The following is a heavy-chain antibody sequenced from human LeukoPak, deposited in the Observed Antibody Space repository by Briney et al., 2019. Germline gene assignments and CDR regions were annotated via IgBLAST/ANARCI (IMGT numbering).Heavy chain of an antibody. V-gene: IGHV1-8*01. J-gene: IGHJ4*02. CDR3: ARGRLNGNVDF. CDR1: GYTFTGYD. Sequence: ASVKVSCKTSGYTFTGYDINWVRQAAGQGFEWMGWMHPNSGDTGYAHNLQGRITITRDSSTATVFMELSSLRSEDTAMYYCARGRLNGNVDFWGQGTLVTVSS. CDR2: MHPNSGDT. D-gene: IGHD1-20*01.